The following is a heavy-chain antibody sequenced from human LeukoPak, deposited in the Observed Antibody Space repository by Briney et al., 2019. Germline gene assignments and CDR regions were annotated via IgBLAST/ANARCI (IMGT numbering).Heavy chain of an antibody. CDR3: ARGTAITAGIDF. D-gene: IGHD6-19*01. J-gene: IGHJ4*02. CDR2: INPEGAST. Sequence: GGSLRLSCTASGFAFSTYRMFWVRQAPGKGLVWVSQINPEGASTTYGDPAKGRFTASRDNAKNALHLQMNSLRVDDTAVYYCARGTAITAGIDFWGQGTLVTVSS. CDR1: GFAFSTYR. V-gene: IGHV3-74*01.